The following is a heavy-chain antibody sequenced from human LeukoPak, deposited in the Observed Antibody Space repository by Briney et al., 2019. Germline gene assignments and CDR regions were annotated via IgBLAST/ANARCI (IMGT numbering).Heavy chain of an antibody. V-gene: IGHV3-48*01. CDR2: ISGSSSTI. CDR3: ARMVAVIDY. Sequence: GGSLRLSCAASGFTFSSYSMNWVRQAPGKGLEWVSYISGSSSTIYYADSVKGRFTISRDNAKNSLYLQMNSLRAEDTAVYYCARMVAVIDYWGQGTLVTVSS. J-gene: IGHJ4*02. D-gene: IGHD2-15*01. CDR1: GFTFSSYS.